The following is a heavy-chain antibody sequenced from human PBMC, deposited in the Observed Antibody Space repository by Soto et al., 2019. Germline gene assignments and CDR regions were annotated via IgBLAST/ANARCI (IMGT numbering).Heavy chain of an antibody. V-gene: IGHV3-15*07. CDR3: TKISYSNMQIVLFNY. J-gene: IGHJ4*02. CDR2: IKSKADGGTT. CDR1: GFIFSNAW. D-gene: IGHD1-26*01. Sequence: LRLSCAASGFIFSNAWINWVRQAPGKGLEWVGRIKSKADGGTTDFAAPVKGRFAISRDDSKNMMYMEMSSLRTEDTAVYYCTKISYSNMQIVLFNYWGLETLVTVS.